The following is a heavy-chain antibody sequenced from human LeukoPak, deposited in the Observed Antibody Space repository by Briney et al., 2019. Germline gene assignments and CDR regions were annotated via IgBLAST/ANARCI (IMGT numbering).Heavy chain of an antibody. CDR3: ASGLNSGSYYFDY. Sequence: SETLSLTCAVYGGSFSGYYWSWIRQPPGKGLEWIGEINHSGSTNYNPSLKSRVTISVDTSKNQFSLKLSSVTAADTAVYYCASGLNSGSYYFDYWGQGTLVTVSS. V-gene: IGHV4-34*01. D-gene: IGHD1-26*01. J-gene: IGHJ4*02. CDR1: GGSFSGYY. CDR2: INHSGST.